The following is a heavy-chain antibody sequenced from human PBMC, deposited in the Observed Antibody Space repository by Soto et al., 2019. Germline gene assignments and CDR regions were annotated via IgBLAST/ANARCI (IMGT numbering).Heavy chain of an antibody. V-gene: IGHV3-23*01. CDR3: AKAKIVATPGFAAFDI. Sequence: EVQLLESGGGLVQPGGSLRLSCAASGFTFSSYAMSWVRQAPGKGLEWVSAISGSGGSTYYADSVKGRFTISRDNSRNTLYLQMNSLRAEDTAVYYCAKAKIVATPGFAAFDIWGQGTMVTVSS. CDR1: GFTFSSYA. D-gene: IGHD5-12*01. J-gene: IGHJ3*02. CDR2: ISGSGGST.